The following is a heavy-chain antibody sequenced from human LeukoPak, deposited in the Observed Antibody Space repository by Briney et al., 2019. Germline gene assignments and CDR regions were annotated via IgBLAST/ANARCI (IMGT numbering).Heavy chain of an antibody. D-gene: IGHD3-16*01. J-gene: IGHJ6*02. CDR1: GGSISSYY. CDR2: IYYSGST. CDR3: ASWDFYYYRMDV. Sequence: SETLSLTCTVSGGSISSYYWTWIRQPPGRGLEWIGYIYYSGSTNYNPSLKSRLTISVDTSKNQFSLKLSSVTAADTAVYFCASWDFYYYRMDVWGHGTTVTVSS. V-gene: IGHV4-59*01.